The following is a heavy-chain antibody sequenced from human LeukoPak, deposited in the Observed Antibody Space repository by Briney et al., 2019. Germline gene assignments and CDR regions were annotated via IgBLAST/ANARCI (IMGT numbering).Heavy chain of an antibody. V-gene: IGHV3-21*04. D-gene: IGHD1-26*01. CDR3: AKDIRIRWELHEPLFDY. CDR1: GFTFTSYG. CDR2: ISSSSSYI. Sequence: PGGSLRLSCAASGFTFTSYGMTWVRQAPGKGLEWVSSISSSSSYIYYSDSVKGRFTISRDNSKNSLYLQMNSLRTEDTALYYCAKDIRIRWELHEPLFDYWGQGTLVTVSS. J-gene: IGHJ4*02.